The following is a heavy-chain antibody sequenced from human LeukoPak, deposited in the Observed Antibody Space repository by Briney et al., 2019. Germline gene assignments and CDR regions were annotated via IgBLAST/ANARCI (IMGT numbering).Heavy chain of an antibody. CDR3: ARGGCGGDCYYSDYYGMDV. D-gene: IGHD2-21*02. CDR2: IYSGGNT. V-gene: IGHV3-66*01. J-gene: IGHJ6*02. CDR1: GFTVSSNY. Sequence: GGSLRLSCAAPGFTVSSNYMSWVRQAPGKGLEWVSVIYSGGNTYYADSVKGRFTISRDNSKNTLYLQMNSLRAEDTAVYYCARGGCGGDCYYSDYYGMDVWGQGTTVTVSS.